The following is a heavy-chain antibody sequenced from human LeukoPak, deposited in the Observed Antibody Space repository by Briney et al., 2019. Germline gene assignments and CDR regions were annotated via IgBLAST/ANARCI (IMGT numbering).Heavy chain of an antibody. J-gene: IGHJ4*02. D-gene: IGHD3-22*01. CDR3: ARQGSYYYDSSGYYAKGYFDY. CDR2: SYYSGST. Sequence: SETLSLTCTVSGGSISSSSYYWGWIRQPPGKGLEWFGSSYYSGSTYYNPSLKSRVTISVDTSKNQFSLKLSSVTAADTAVYYCARQGSYYYDSSGYYAKGYFDYWGQGTLVTVSS. CDR1: GGSISSSSYY. V-gene: IGHV4-39*01.